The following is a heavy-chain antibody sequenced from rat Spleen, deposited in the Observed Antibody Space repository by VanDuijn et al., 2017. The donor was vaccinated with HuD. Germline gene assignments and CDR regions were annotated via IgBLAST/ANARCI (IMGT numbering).Heavy chain of an antibody. CDR2: ISTGGGNT. J-gene: IGHJ1*01. CDR1: GFTFSNYG. CDR3: ARHAGHTMGIYWYFDF. D-gene: IGHD1-7*01. Sequence: EVQLVESGGGLVQPGRSLKLSCAASGFTFSNYGMHWIRQAPTKGLEWVASISTGGGNTYYRDSVKGRFTISRANAKSTLYLQMDSLRSEDTATYYCARHAGHTMGIYWYFDFWGPGTMVTVSS. V-gene: IGHV5-19*01.